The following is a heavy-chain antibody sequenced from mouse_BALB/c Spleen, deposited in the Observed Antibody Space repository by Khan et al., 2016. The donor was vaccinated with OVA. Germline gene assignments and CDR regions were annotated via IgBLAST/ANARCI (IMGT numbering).Heavy chain of an antibody. V-gene: IGHV1-18*01. Sequence: VQLQQSGPELVKPGASMKISCKASGYSFIDYALNWVSQSPGKNLEWIGLINPYNGGTTYNQNFKDKATLTVDKSSTTAYMELLSLTSEDSAVYYCAQGGNYVGYAMDYWGQGTSVTVSS. CDR2: INPYNGGT. CDR1: GYSFIDYA. D-gene: IGHD2-1*01. J-gene: IGHJ4*01. CDR3: AQGGNYVGYAMDY.